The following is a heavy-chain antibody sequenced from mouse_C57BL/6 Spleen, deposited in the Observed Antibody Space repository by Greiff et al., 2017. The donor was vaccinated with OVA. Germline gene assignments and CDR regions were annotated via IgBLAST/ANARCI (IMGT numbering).Heavy chain of an antibody. V-gene: IGHV5-16*01. CDR1: GFTFSDYY. CDR2: INYDGSST. D-gene: IGHD2-4*01. Sequence: EVQLVESEGGLVQPGSSMKLSCTASGFTFSDYYMAWVRQVPEKGLEWVANINYDGSSTYYLDSLKSRFIISRDNAKNILYLQMSSLKSEDTATYYCARDHYDYDGYFDVWGTGTTVTVSS. J-gene: IGHJ1*03. CDR3: ARDHYDYDGYFDV.